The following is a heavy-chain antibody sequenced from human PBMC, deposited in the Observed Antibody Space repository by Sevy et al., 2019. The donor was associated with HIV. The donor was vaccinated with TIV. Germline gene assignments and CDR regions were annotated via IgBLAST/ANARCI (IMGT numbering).Heavy chain of an antibody. CDR2: ISSSGSTI. Sequence: GGSLRLSCAASGFTFSDYYMSWIRQAPGKGLEWVSYISSSGSTIYYANSVKGGFTISRDNAKNSLYLQMNSLRAEDTAVYYCARALGYCSGGSCLRSTQYGMDVWGQGTTVTVSS. J-gene: IGHJ6*02. V-gene: IGHV3-11*01. CDR1: GFTFSDYY. CDR3: ARALGYCSGGSCLRSTQYGMDV. D-gene: IGHD2-15*01.